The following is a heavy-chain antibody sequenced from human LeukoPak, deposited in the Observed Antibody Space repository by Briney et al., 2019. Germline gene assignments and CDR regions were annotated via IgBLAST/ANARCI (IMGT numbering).Heavy chain of an antibody. Sequence: PGGSLRLSCAASGFTFRNYWMGRVRQAPGKGLERVANTKPDGTAEYYADSVRGRFTTSRDNANNFLYLQMNSLRGEDTAVYYCARDGGLHTNFDYWGQGTLVTVSS. D-gene: IGHD2-15*01. V-gene: IGHV3-7*01. J-gene: IGHJ4*02. CDR2: TKPDGTAE. CDR3: ARDGGLHTNFDY. CDR1: GFTFRNYW.